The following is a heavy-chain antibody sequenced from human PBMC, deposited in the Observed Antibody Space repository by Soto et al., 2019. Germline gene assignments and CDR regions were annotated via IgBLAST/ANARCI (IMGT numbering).Heavy chain of an antibody. CDR2: ISAYNGNT. V-gene: IGHV1-18*01. Sequence: ASVKVSCKASGYTFTSYGISWVRQAPGQGLEWMGWISAYNGNTNYAQKLQGRVTMTTDTSTSTAYMELRSLRSDDTAVYYCARRANAGYYYYGMDVWGQGTTVTVSS. J-gene: IGHJ6*02. CDR1: GYTFTSYG. CDR3: ARRANAGYYYYGMDV.